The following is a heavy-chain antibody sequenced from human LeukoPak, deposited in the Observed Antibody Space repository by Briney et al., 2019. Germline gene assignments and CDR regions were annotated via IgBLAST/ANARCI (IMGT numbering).Heavy chain of an antibody. CDR2: ISGSGGST. CDR1: GFTLRSFW. Sequence: GGSLRLSCATSGFTLRSFWMHWVRQPPGKGLEWVSAISGSGGSTYYADSVKGRFTISRDNSKNTLYLQMNSLRAEDTAVYYCAKCLGDGGNYYFDYWGQGTLVTVSS. CDR3: AKCLGDGGNYYFDY. D-gene: IGHD4-23*01. V-gene: IGHV3-23*01. J-gene: IGHJ4*02.